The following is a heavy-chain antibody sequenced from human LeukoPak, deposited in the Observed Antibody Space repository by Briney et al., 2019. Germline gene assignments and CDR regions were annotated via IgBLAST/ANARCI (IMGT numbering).Heavy chain of an antibody. Sequence: GGSLRLSCAASGFTFSSYAMSWVRQAPGKGLEWVSVIYSGGSTYYADSVKGRFTISRDNSKNTLYLQMNSLRAEDTAVYYCATGLGASIDYWGQGTLVTVSS. D-gene: IGHD3-16*01. V-gene: IGHV3-66*01. CDR1: GFTFSSYA. CDR3: ATGLGASIDY. J-gene: IGHJ4*02. CDR2: IYSGGST.